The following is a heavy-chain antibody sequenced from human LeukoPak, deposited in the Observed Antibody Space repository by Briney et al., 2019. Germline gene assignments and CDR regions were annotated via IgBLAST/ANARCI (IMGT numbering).Heavy chain of an antibody. Sequence: GGSLRLSRAASGFTFSSYSMNWVRQAPGKGLEWVSSISSSSSYIYYADSVKGRFTISRDNAKNSLYLQMNSLRAEDTAVYYCALIAAAGNGDYWGQGTLVTVSS. CDR3: ALIAAAGNGDY. V-gene: IGHV3-21*01. J-gene: IGHJ4*02. CDR1: GFTFSSYS. CDR2: ISSSSSYI. D-gene: IGHD6-13*01.